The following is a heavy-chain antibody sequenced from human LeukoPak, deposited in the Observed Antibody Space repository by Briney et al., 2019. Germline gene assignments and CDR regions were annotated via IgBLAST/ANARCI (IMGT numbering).Heavy chain of an antibody. D-gene: IGHD1-26*01. Sequence: SVKVSCKASGGTFSSYAISWVRQAPGQGLEWMGGIIPIFGTANYAQKFQGRVTITADESTSTAYMELSSLRSEDTAVYYCASWWDGPALRAFDIWGQGTMVTVSS. CDR1: GGTFSSYA. J-gene: IGHJ3*02. CDR3: ASWWDGPALRAFDI. V-gene: IGHV1-69*13. CDR2: IIPIFGTA.